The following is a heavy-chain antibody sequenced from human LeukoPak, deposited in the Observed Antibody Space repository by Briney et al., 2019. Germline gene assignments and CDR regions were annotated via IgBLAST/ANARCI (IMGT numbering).Heavy chain of an antibody. CDR3: ARDVSGYSYGIDY. CDR1: GFTVSSNY. D-gene: IGHD5-18*01. CDR2: IYSGGST. V-gene: IGHV3-66*01. J-gene: IGHJ4*02. Sequence: GGSLRLSCAASGFTVSSNYMSWVRQAPGKGLEWVSVIYSGGSTYYADSVKGRFTISRDNSKNTLYLQMNSLRAEDTAVYYCARDVSGYSYGIDYWGQGTLVTVSS.